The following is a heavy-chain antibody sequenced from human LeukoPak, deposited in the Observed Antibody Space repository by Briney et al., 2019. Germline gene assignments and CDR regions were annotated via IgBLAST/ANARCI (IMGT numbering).Heavy chain of an antibody. V-gene: IGHV3-30-3*01. CDR3: AKDIGDSTGYYSDAFDI. CDR1: GFTFSSYV. J-gene: IGHJ3*02. D-gene: IGHD3-22*01. CDR2: ISNDGSNK. Sequence: GGSLRLSCAASGFTFSSYVMHWVRQAPGKGLEWVAFISNDGSNKYYADSVKGRFSISRDNSKNTLYLQMNSLRAEDTAIYYCAKDIGDSTGYYSDAFDIWGHGTMVTVSS.